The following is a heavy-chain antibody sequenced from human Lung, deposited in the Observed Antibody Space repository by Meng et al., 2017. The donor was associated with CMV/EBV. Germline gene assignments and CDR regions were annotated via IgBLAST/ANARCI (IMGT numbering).Heavy chain of an antibody. D-gene: IGHD5-12*01. J-gene: IGHJ3*01. Sequence: GESLKISCVASGFSFSKHWMSWVRQAPGKGLEYLANINLYGSEKYYMDSVKGRFTISRDNAKNSLFLQMNSLRAEDTAVYYCVTDQDRLGGLWGQGTMVTGSS. V-gene: IGHV3-7*01. CDR3: VTDQDRLGGL. CDR1: GFSFSKHW. CDR2: INLYGSEK.